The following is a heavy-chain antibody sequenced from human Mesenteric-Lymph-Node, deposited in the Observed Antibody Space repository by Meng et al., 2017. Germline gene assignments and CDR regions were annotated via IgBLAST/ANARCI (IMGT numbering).Heavy chain of an antibody. D-gene: IGHD3-10*01. J-gene: IGHJ4*02. V-gene: IGHV3-9*03. CDR2: ISWNSGSI. Sequence: SLKISCAASGFTFDDYAMHWVRQAPGKGLEWVSGISWNSGSIGYADSVKGRFTISRDNAKNSLYLQMNSLRAEDMALYYCAKFSGSYYFDYWGQGTLVTVSS. CDR1: GFTFDDYA. CDR3: AKFSGSYYFDY.